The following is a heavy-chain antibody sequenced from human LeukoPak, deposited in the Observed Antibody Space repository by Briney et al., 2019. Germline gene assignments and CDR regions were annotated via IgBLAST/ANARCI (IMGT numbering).Heavy chain of an antibody. V-gene: IGHV4-39*07. CDR3: ARGFPAAGFNY. J-gene: IGHJ4*02. D-gene: IGHD6-13*01. CDR1: GGSISSSSYY. Sequence: SETLSLTCTVSGGSISSSSYYWGWIRRPPGKGLEWIGEINHSGSTNYKPSLKSRVAISVDTSKNQFSLKLSSVTAADTAVYYCARGFPAAGFNYWGQGTLVTVSS. CDR2: INHSGST.